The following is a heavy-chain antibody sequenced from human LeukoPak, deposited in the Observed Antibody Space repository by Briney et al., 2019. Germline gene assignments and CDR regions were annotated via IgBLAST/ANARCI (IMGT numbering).Heavy chain of an antibody. J-gene: IGHJ4*02. V-gene: IGHV3-30*04. CDR3: ARVGGSGWYIDY. CDR1: GFTFSSYA. CDR2: ISYDGSNK. D-gene: IGHD6-19*01. Sequence: PGRSLRLSCAASGFTFSSYAMHWVRQAPGKGLEWVAVISYDGSNKYYADSVKGRFTISRDNSKNTLYLQMNRLRAEDTAVYYCARVGGSGWYIDYWGQGTLVTVSS.